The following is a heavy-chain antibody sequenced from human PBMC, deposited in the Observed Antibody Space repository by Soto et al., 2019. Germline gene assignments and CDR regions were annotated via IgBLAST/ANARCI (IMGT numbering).Heavy chain of an antibody. V-gene: IGHV4-59*01. Sequence: PSETLSLTCTVSGGSISSYYWSWIRQPPGKGLEWIGYIYYSGSTDYNPSLKSRVTISVDTSKNQFSLKLSSVTAADTAVYYCASSGYSYGFDYWGQGTLATVSS. CDR2: IYYSGST. J-gene: IGHJ4*02. D-gene: IGHD5-18*01. CDR1: GGSISSYY. CDR3: ASSGYSYGFDY.